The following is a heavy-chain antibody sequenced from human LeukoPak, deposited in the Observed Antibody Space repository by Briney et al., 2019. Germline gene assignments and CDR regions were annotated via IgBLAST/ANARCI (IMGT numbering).Heavy chain of an antibody. CDR2: IYSGGST. CDR3: ARDSHSSGYYYGPALDY. J-gene: IGHJ4*02. D-gene: IGHD3-22*01. Sequence: PGGSLRLSCAASGFTVSSNYMSWVRQAPGKGLEWVSVIYSGGSTYYADSVKGRFTISRDNSKNTLYLQMNSLRAEDTAVYYCARDSHSSGYYYGPALDYWGQGTLVTVSS. CDR1: GFTVSSNY. V-gene: IGHV3-66*01.